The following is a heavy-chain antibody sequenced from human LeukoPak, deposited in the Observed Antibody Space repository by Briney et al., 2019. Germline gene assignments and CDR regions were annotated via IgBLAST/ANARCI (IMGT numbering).Heavy chain of an antibody. CDR1: GFTFSTYA. J-gene: IGHJ4*02. V-gene: IGHV3-23*01. CDR2: ISGGGGTT. Sequence: GGSLRLSCAASGFTFSTYAMSWVRQAPGKGLEWVSAISGGGGTTYYADSVKGRFTISRDNSKNTLYLQMNSLRVEDTAVYYCATRYSYGSYYFDYWGQGTLVTVSS. D-gene: IGHD5-18*01. CDR3: ATRYSYGSYYFDY.